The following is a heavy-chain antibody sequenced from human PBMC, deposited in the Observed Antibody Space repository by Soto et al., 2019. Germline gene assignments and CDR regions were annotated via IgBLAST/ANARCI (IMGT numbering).Heavy chain of an antibody. CDR3: ARLIARGSYRYYFGY. V-gene: IGHV4-39*01. CDR1: GGSISSSSYY. J-gene: IGHJ4*02. D-gene: IGHD1-26*01. CDR2: IYYSGST. Sequence: SETLSLTCTVSGGSISSSSYYWGWIRQPPGKGLEWIGSIYYSGSTYYNPSLKSRVTISVDTSKNQFSLKLSAGTAAATAVYYCARLIARGSYRYYFGYWGQGTLVTVSS.